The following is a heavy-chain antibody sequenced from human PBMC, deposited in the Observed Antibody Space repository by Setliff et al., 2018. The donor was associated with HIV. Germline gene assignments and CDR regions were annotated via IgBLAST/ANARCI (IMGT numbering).Heavy chain of an antibody. Sequence: SETLSLTCTVSGGSISTDYWTWVRQSAGKGLEWIGRIQTSEGTKYNPSLNSRVTVSIDTPKNQFSLDLTSVTAADTAVYYCARGAWYTSGWYSSRYMDVWGKGTTVTVSS. J-gene: IGHJ6*03. CDR2: IQTSEGT. V-gene: IGHV4-4*07. CDR1: GGSISTDY. D-gene: IGHD6-19*01. CDR3: ARGAWYTSGWYSSRYMDV.